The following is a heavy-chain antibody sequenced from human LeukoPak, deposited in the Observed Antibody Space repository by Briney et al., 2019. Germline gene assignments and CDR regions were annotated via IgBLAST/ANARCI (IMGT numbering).Heavy chain of an antibody. CDR1: GFTFSSYS. V-gene: IGHV3-21*01. J-gene: IGHJ6*02. D-gene: IGHD3-3*01. CDR2: ISSSSSYI. Sequence: PGGSLRLSCAASGFTFSSYSMNWVRQAPGKGLEWVSSISSSSSYIYYADSVKGRFTNSRDNAKNSLYLQMNSLRAEDTAVYYCARDLKAFGYYYGMDVWGQGTTVTVSS. CDR3: ARDLKAFGYYYGMDV.